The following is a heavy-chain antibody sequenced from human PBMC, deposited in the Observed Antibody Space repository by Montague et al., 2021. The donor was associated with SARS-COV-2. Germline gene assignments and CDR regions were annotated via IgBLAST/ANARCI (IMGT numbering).Heavy chain of an antibody. J-gene: IGHJ6*02. CDR2: ISSSGSTI. D-gene: IGHD3-3*01. Sequence: SLRLSLSASGFTFSSYEMNWVRQAPGKGLEWVSYISSSGSTIYYADSVKGRFTISRDNAKNSLYLQMNSLRAEDTAVYYCARGGTYYDFWSGYRNYYYAMDVWGQGTTVTVSS. CDR1: GFTFSSYE. CDR3: ARGGTYYDFWSGYRNYYYAMDV. V-gene: IGHV3-48*03.